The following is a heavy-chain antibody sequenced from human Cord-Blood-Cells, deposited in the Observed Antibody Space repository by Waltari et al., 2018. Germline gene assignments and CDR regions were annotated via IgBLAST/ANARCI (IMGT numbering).Heavy chain of an antibody. CDR1: GYTFTSYG. D-gene: IGHD3-9*01. CDR2: ISAYNGKT. J-gene: IGHJ3*02. CDR3: ARIGYYDILTGYYSAFYI. Sequence: QVQLVQSGAEVKKPGASVKVSCKASGYTFTSYGISWVRQAPGQGLEWMGWISAYNGKTNYAQKLQGRVTMTTDTSTSTAYMELRCLRSDDTAVYYCARIGYYDILTGYYSAFYIWGQGTMVTVSS. V-gene: IGHV1-18*01.